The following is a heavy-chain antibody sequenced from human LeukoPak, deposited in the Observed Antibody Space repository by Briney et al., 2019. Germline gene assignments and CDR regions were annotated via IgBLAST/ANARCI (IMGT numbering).Heavy chain of an antibody. CDR2: ISGSAGST. CDR1: GFTFSSYA. V-gene: IGHV3-23*01. Sequence: GGSLRLSCAASGFTFSSYAMTWVRQAPGKGLEWVSTISGSAGSTYYAESVKGRFTISRDNSKNALYLQMNSLRAEDTALYYCAKALAAPGRANAADYWGQGTLVTVSS. J-gene: IGHJ4*02. D-gene: IGHD6-13*01. CDR3: AKALAAPGRANAADY.